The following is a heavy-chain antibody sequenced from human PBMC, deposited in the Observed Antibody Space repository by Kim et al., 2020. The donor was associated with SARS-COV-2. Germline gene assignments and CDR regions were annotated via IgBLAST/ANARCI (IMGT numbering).Heavy chain of an antibody. D-gene: IGHD6-13*01. V-gene: IGHV3-23*03. CDR3: AKSPTAAGTTGMYD. Sequence: GGSLRLSCAASGFTFSSYGMNWVRQAPGKGLEWVSIIYSGGSSTFYADSVKGRFTISRDNSKNTLYLQMNSLRAEDTAVYYCAKSPTAAGTTGMYDWGQGTTVTVSS. CDR2: IYSGGSST. J-gene: IGHJ6*02. CDR1: GFTFSSYG.